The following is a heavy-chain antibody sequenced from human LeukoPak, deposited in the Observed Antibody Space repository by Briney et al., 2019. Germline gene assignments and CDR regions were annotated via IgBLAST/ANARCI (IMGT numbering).Heavy chain of an antibody. D-gene: IGHD3-10*01. V-gene: IGHV7-4-1*02. CDR3: ARGAPPLLWFGELHV. Sequence: ASVKVSCKASGYTFTSYAMNWVRQAPGQGLEWMGWINTYTGNPTYAQGFTGRFVFSLDTSVSTAYLQISSLKAEDTAVYYCARGAPPLLWFGELHVWGQGTLVTVSS. CDR1: GYTFTSYA. J-gene: IGHJ4*02. CDR2: INTYTGNP.